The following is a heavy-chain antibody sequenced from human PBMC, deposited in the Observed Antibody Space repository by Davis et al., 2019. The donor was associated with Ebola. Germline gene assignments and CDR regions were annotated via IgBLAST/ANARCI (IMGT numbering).Heavy chain of an antibody. CDR2: TYYNSKWYT. V-gene: IGHV6-1*01. CDR1: GDSVSSGG. D-gene: IGHD3-16*01. Sequence: PSETLSLTCAISGDSVSSGGWNWIRQSPSPGLEWLGRTYYNSKWYTDYAVSVKSRITINPDTSKNQLSLQLNSVTPEDAAVYYCVRGWGRSGLDVWGQGTTVTVSS. CDR3: VRGWGRSGLDV. J-gene: IGHJ6*02.